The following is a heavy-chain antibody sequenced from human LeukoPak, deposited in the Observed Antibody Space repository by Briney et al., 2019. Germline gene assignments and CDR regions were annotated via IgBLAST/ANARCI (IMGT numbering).Heavy chain of an antibody. CDR1: GFTFSNYS. J-gene: IGHJ4*02. CDR3: ARHYNSWFYDY. V-gene: IGHV3-48*02. D-gene: IGHD6-13*01. Sequence: GGSLRLSCVASGFTFSNYSINWVRQAPGKGLEWLSYISSLGNTMYYANSVKGRFTISRDNDKNSLYLQRNSLGDEDTAVYYCARHYNSWFYDYWGQGTLVTVSS. CDR2: ISSLGNTM.